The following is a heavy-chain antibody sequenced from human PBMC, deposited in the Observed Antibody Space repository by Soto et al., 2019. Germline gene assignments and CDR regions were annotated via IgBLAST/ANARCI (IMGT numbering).Heavy chain of an antibody. V-gene: IGHV1-58*01. J-gene: IGHJ3*02. D-gene: IGHD3-22*01. CDR2: IVVGSGNT. CDR3: AADVGYYDSTRPDAFDI. Sequence: SVKVSCKASGFTFTSSAVQWVRQARGQRLEWIGWIVVGSGNTNYAQKFQERVTITRDMSTSTAYMELSSLRSEDTAVYYCAADVGYYDSTRPDAFDIWGQGTMVTVSS. CDR1: GFTFTSSA.